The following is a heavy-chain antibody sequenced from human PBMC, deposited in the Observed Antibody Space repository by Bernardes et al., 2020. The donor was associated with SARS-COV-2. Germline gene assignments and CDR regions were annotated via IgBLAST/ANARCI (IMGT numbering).Heavy chain of an antibody. CDR3: ARDGRISVPGTDYFDF. CDR2: ISASGST. D-gene: IGHD6-19*01. CDR1: DDVISSGSFY. J-gene: IGHJ4*02. Sequence: SEPLSLTCAVSDDVISSGSFYWSWLLQPAGKGLEWVGRISASGSTNYNPSLKSRVTMSVDTSKNQFSLKLTSVTAADTAVYYCARDGRISVPGTDYFDFWGQGSLVTVSS. V-gene: IGHV4-61*02.